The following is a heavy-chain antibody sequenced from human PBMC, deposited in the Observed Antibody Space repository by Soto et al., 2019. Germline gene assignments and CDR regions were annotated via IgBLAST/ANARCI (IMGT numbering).Heavy chain of an antibody. CDR1: GDSVSSNSAA. CDR2: TYYRSRWYN. CDR3: AGTTSHQWYYMDV. Sequence: SQTLSLTGAISGDSVSSNSAAWNWIRLSPSRGLEWLARTYYRSRWYNDYAVSVRSRTTVNPDTSKNQFSLQLTSVTPEDTAVYYCAGTTSHQWYYMDVWGKGTTVTVSS. V-gene: IGHV6-1*01. J-gene: IGHJ6*03. D-gene: IGHD1-7*01.